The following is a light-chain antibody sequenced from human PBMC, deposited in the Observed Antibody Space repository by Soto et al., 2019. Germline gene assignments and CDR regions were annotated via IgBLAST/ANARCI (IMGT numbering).Light chain of an antibody. CDR2: AAS. V-gene: IGKV1-6*01. CDR3: QQYKSWPPIT. J-gene: IGKJ5*01. Sequence: AIQMTQSPSSLSASVGDRVTITCRASQGIRNDLGWYQQKPGKAPELLIYAASSLQSGVPSRFSGSGSGTDLTLTISSMQPEDSAIYYCQQYKSWPPITFGQGTRLEIK. CDR1: QGIRND.